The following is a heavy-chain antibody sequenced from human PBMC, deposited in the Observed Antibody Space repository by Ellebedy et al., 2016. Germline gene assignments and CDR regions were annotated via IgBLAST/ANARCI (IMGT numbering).Heavy chain of an antibody. D-gene: IGHD4-17*01. V-gene: IGHV4-39*07. Sequence: SETLSLTXTVSGGSISSSSYYWGWIRQPPGKGLEWIGSIYYSGSTYYNPSLKSRVTISVDTSKNQFSLKLSSVTAADTAVYYCARVQTYGDLDYWGQGTLVTVSS. J-gene: IGHJ4*02. CDR3: ARVQTYGDLDY. CDR1: GGSISSSSYY. CDR2: IYYSGST.